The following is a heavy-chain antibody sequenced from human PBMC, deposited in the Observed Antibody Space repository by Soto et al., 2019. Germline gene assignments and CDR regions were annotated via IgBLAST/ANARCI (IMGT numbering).Heavy chain of an antibody. V-gene: IGHV1-18*01. J-gene: IGHJ6*02. CDR1: GYTFTSYG. Sequence: QVQLVQSGAEVKKPGASVKVSCNASGYTFTSYGISWVRQAPGQGLEWMGWISAYNGHTNYAQKLQGRVTMTTDTSTRTAYMELRSPRSDDTAGDYCARDRRYYDILSDGYYYYYGMDVWGQGTTVTVSS. CDR3: ARDRRYYDILSDGYYYYYGMDV. D-gene: IGHD3-9*01. CDR2: ISAYNGHT.